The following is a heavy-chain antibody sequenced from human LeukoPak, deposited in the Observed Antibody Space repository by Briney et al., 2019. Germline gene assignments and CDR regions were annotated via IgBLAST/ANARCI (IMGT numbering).Heavy chain of an antibody. CDR1: GYTLTELS. Sequence: ASVKVSCKVSGYTLTELSMHWVRQAPGKGLEWMGGFDPEDGETIYAQKFQGRVTMTEDTSTDTAYMELSSLRSEDTAVYYCATKSVLRKGSDAFDIWGQGTMVTVSS. J-gene: IGHJ3*02. D-gene: IGHD3-3*01. CDR2: FDPEDGET. CDR3: ATKSVLRKGSDAFDI. V-gene: IGHV1-24*01.